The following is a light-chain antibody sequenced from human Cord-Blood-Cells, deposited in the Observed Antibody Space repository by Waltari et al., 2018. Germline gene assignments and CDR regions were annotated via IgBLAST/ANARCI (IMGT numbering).Light chain of an antibody. CDR1: QSVSSY. V-gene: IGKV3-11*01. CDR3: QQRSNWPYT. J-gene: IGKJ2*01. Sequence: EIVLTQSPATLSLSPGERPTLSCKASQSVSSYLAWYHQKPGQAPRLLIYDASNRATGIPARFSGSGSGTDFTLTISSLEPEDFAVYYCQQRSNWPYTFGQGTKLEIK. CDR2: DAS.